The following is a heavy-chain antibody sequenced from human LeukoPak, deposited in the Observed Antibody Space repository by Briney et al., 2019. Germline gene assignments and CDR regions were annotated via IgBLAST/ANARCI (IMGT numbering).Heavy chain of an antibody. Sequence: SETLSLTCAVSGGSISSGGYSWSWIRQPPGKGLEWIGEINHSGSTNYNPSLKSRVTISVDTSKNQSSLKLSSVTAADTAVYYCARGRRITIFGVVIQFHGMDVWGQGTTVTVSS. V-gene: IGHV4-30-2*01. CDR2: INHSGST. CDR1: GGSISSGGYS. J-gene: IGHJ6*02. CDR3: ARGRRITIFGVVIQFHGMDV. D-gene: IGHD3-3*01.